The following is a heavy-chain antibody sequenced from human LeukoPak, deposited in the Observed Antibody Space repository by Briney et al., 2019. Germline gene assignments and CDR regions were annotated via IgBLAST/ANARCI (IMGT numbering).Heavy chain of an antibody. V-gene: IGHV3-23*01. CDR3: AKRGVVIRVILVGFHKEAYYFDS. Sequence: GGSLRLSCVVSGITLSNYGMSWVRQAPGKGLEWVAGISDSGGKTNYADSVKGRFTISRDSPKNTLYLQMNSLRAEDTAVYFCAKRGVVIRVILVGFHKEAYYFDSWGQGALVTVSS. J-gene: IGHJ4*02. CDR1: GITLSNYG. CDR2: ISDSGGKT. D-gene: IGHD3-22*01.